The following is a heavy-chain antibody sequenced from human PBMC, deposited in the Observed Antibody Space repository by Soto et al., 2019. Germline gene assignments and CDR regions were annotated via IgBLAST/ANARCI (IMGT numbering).Heavy chain of an antibody. D-gene: IGHD4-17*01. CDR2: IWYDGSNK. J-gene: IGHJ4*02. Sequence: PGGSLRLSCAASGFTFSSYGMHWVRQAPGKGLEWVAVIWYDGSNKYYADSVKGRFTISRDNSKNTLYLQMNSLRAEDTAVYYCARSPVTTGPDFDDSGQGTLVTVSS. CDR1: GFTFSSYG. CDR3: ARSPVTTGPDFDD. V-gene: IGHV3-33*01.